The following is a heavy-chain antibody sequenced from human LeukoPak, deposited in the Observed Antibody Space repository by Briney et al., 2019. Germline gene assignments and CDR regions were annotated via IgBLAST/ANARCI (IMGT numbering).Heavy chain of an antibody. Sequence: GGSLRLSCAASGFTFSNYWMIWVRQAPGKGLEWVASIKQDGSEKQYVGSVRGRFTISRDNAKNVLDLQMNSLTAEDTAVYHCAKDIHYFQSDYWGQGTLVTVSS. CDR1: GFTFSNYW. CDR2: IKQDGSEK. D-gene: IGHD3-10*01. J-gene: IGHJ4*02. CDR3: AKDIHYFQSDY. V-gene: IGHV3-7*01.